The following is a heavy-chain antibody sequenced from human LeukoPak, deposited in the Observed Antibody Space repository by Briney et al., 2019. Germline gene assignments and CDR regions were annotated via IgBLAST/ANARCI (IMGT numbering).Heavy chain of an antibody. J-gene: IGHJ4*02. V-gene: IGHV3-23*01. Sequence: GGSLRLSCAASGFTFSSYAMSWVRQAPGKGLEWVSAISGSGGSTYYADSVKGRFTISRDNSKNTLYLQMNSLRAEDTAVYYCAKGTYDSSSSPIDYWGQGTLVTVS. D-gene: IGHD3-22*01. CDR2: ISGSGGST. CDR1: GFTFSSYA. CDR3: AKGTYDSSSSPIDY.